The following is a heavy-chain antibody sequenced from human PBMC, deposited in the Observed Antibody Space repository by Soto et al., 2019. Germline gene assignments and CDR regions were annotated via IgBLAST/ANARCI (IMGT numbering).Heavy chain of an antibody. D-gene: IGHD3-16*01. Sequence: QVQLVQSGAEVKKPGASVTVSCKASGYTFTTYGVSWVRQAPGQGLEWLGWINGYNGNAKYAENLQGRVTMTTDTSTSTAYMELRSLRSDDTAVYYCARTGDVPYYYYGMDVWGQGTTVTVSS. CDR1: GYTFTTYG. J-gene: IGHJ6*02. V-gene: IGHV1-18*01. CDR2: INGYNGNA. CDR3: ARTGDVPYYYYGMDV.